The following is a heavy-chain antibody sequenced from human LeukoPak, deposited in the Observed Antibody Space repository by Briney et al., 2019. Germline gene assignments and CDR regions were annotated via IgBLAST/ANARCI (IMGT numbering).Heavy chain of an antibody. CDR3: AQIAVAGFPFDY. CDR1: GFIFSSYG. Sequence: PGGSLRLSCAASGFIFSSYGMHWVRQAPGKGLEWVAFIRYDGINKYYADSVKGRFTISRDNAKNSLYLQMNSLRAEDTAVYYCAQIAVAGFPFDYWGQGTLVTVSS. CDR2: IRYDGINK. V-gene: IGHV3-30*02. D-gene: IGHD6-19*01. J-gene: IGHJ4*02.